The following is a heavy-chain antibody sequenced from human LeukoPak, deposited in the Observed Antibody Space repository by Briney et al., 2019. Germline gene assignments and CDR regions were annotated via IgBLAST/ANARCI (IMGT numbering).Heavy chain of an antibody. V-gene: IGHV1-18*04. D-gene: IGHD3-22*01. CDR2: INPNSGNT. CDR1: GYTFSGSY. Sequence: GASVKVSCKASGYTFSGSYIHWVRQAPGQGLEWMGRINPNSGNTNYAQKLQGRVTMTTDTSTSTAYMELRSLRSDDTAVYYCARAAPSWYYDSSGYYDDYWGQGTLVTVSS. J-gene: IGHJ4*02. CDR3: ARAAPSWYYDSSGYYDDY.